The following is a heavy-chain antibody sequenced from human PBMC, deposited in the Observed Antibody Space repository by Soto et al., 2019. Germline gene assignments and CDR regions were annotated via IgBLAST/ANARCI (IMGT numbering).Heavy chain of an antibody. Sequence: SETLSLTCAVSGGSISSINWWSWGRQPPGKGLEWIGEIYHSGSTNYNPSLKSRVTISVDKSKNQFSLKLSSVTAADAAVYYCARVHYGDYDFGHWGQGTLVTVSS. CDR3: ARVHYGDYDFGH. D-gene: IGHD4-17*01. CDR2: IYHSGST. CDR1: GGSISSINW. J-gene: IGHJ4*02. V-gene: IGHV4-4*02.